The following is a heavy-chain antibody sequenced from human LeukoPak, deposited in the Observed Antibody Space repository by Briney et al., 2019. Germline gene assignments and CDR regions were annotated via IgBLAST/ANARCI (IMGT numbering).Heavy chain of an antibody. Sequence: SETLSLTCTVSGGSISSGDYYWSWIRQPPGKGLEWIGYIYYSGSTYYNPPLKSRVTISVDTSKNQFSLKLSSVTAADTAVYYCARGPRAYGDYVRDGMDVWGQGTTVTVSS. CDR1: GGSISSGDYY. CDR3: ARGPRAYGDYVRDGMDV. J-gene: IGHJ6*02. D-gene: IGHD4-17*01. V-gene: IGHV4-30-4*01. CDR2: IYYSGST.